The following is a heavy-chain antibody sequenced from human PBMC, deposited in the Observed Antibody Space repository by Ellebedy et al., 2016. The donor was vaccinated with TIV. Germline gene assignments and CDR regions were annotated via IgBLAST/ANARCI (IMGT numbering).Heavy chain of an antibody. CDR3: ARFLRSRGSGNLDY. CDR2: INHSGST. CDR1: GGSFSGYY. D-gene: IGHD4-23*01. V-gene: IGHV4-34*01. Sequence: SETLSLTCAVYGGSFSGYYWSWIRQPPGKGLEWIGEINHSGSTNYNPSLKSRVTISVDTSKNQFSLKLSSVTAADTAVYYCARFLRSRGSGNLDYWGQGTLVTVSS. J-gene: IGHJ4*02.